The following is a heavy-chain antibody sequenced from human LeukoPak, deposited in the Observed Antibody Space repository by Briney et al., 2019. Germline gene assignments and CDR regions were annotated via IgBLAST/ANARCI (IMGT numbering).Heavy chain of an antibody. CDR1: GFSFSDYA. CDR3: ARIFRYQLVDYYALDV. V-gene: IGHV3-21*01. D-gene: IGHD2-2*01. J-gene: IGHJ6*02. CDR2: ISSNSAYI. Sequence: PGRSLRLSCAASGFSFSDYAMDWVRQAPGKGLEWVSAISSNSAYIFYAESVEGRFTISRDNAKSSVSLQMNSLRDDDTAVYYCARIFRYQLVDYYALDVWGQGTTVTVSS.